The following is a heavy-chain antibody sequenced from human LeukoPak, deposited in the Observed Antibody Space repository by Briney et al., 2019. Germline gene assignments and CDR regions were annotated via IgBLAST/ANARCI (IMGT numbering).Heavy chain of an antibody. CDR1: GDSVSSNSAA. CDR2: TYYRSNWYS. V-gene: IGHV6-1*01. Sequence: SQTLSLTCAISGDSVSSNSAAWSWIRQSPSRGLEWLGKTYYRSNWYSDYAVSVKSRITINRDTSKNQFSLQLSSVTPEDTAVYYCARGRNGDDFDCWGQGTLVTVSS. J-gene: IGHJ4*02. D-gene: IGHD3-10*01. CDR3: ARGRNGDDFDC.